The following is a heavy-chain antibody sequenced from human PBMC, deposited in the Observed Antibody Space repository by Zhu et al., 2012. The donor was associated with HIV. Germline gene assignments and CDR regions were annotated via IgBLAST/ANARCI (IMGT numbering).Heavy chain of an antibody. V-gene: IGHV4-4*02. CDR3: ARSRLPRTRITMVREKESWFDP. J-gene: IGHJ5*02. CDR2: IYHSGST. CDR1: GGSISSSNW. D-gene: IGHD3-10*01. Sequence: QVQLQESGPGLVKPSEALSLTCAVSGGSISSSNWWSWVRQPPGKGLEWIGEIYHSGSTNYNPSLKSRVTISVDKSKNQFSLKLSSVTAADAAVYYCARSRLPRTRITMVREKESWFDPWGQGTLVTGLL.